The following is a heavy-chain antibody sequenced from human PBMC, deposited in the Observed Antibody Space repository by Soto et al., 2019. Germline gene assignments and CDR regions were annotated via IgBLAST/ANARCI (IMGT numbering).Heavy chain of an antibody. CDR1: GYSFTSYW. CDR3: ARGSHCSGGSCYLGY. Sequence: PGESLKISCKGSGYSFTSYWIGWVRQMPGKGLEWMGIIYPGDSDTRYSPSFQGQVTISADKSISTAYLQWSSLKASDTAMYYCARGSHCSGGSCYLGYWGQGTLVTVSS. D-gene: IGHD2-15*01. J-gene: IGHJ4*02. V-gene: IGHV5-51*01. CDR2: IYPGDSDT.